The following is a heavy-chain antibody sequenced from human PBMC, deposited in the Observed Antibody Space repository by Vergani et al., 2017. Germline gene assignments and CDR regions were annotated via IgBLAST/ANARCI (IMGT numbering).Heavy chain of an antibody. CDR1: GFTFSSYS. CDR3: ATYRGLRFLEWLSGDY. D-gene: IGHD3-3*01. J-gene: IGHJ4*02. V-gene: IGHV3-21*05. Sequence: EVQLVESGGGLVQPGGSLRLSCAASGFTFSSYSMNWVRQAPGKGLEWVSYISSSSSYIYYADSVKGRFTISRANAKNSLYLQMNSLRAEDTAVYYCATYRGLRFLEWLSGDYWGQGTLVTVSS. CDR2: ISSSSSYI.